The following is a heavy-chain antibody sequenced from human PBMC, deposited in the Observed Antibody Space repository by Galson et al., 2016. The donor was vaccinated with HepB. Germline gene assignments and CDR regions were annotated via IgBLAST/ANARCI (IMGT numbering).Heavy chain of an antibody. CDR3: ARTYYDILTGYYIDGFDP. J-gene: IGHJ5*02. Sequence: SETLSLTCGVYGGSFSGYYWSWIRQPPGKGLEWIGEINHSGSTNYNPSLKSRVTISVDTSKNQFSLKLSSVTAADTAVYYCARTYYDILTGYYIDGFDPWGQGTLVTVSS. CDR2: INHSGST. CDR1: GGSFSGYY. V-gene: IGHV4-34*01. D-gene: IGHD3-9*01.